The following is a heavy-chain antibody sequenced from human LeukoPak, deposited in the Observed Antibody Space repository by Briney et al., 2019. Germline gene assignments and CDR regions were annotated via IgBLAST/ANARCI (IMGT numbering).Heavy chain of an antibody. J-gene: IGHJ4*02. CDR1: GFSFTDYP. CDR2: IRTTAEGAKYA. CDR3: ATDQRYAFDY. D-gene: IGHD3-9*01. V-gene: IGHV3-48*02. Sequence: GGSLRLSCATSGFSFTDYPMNWVRQAPGKGLEGISNIRTTAEGAKYAYYAVSEKGRVTISRDDGKNTLYLHMNSLRDDDTAVYYCATDQRYAFDYWGQGILVSVSS.